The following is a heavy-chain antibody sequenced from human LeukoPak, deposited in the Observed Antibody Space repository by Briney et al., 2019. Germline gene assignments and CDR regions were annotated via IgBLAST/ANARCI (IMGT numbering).Heavy chain of an antibody. CDR2: INPSGGST. CDR3: AREGRFCSSTSCYYYYYYLDV. J-gene: IGHJ6*03. Sequence: AASVKVSCKASGYTFTSYYMHWVRQAPGQGLEWMGIINPSGGSTSYAQKFQGRVTMTRDTSISTAYMELSRLRSDDTAVYYCAREGRFCSSTSCYYYYYYLDVWGKGTTVTVSS. V-gene: IGHV1-46*01. D-gene: IGHD2-2*01. CDR1: GYTFTSYY.